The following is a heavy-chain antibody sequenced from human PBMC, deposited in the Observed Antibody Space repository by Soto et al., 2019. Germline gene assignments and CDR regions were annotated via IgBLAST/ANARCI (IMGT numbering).Heavy chain of an antibody. CDR1: GGSFSGYY. Sequence: PSETLSLTCAVYGGSFSGYYWSWIRQPPGKGLEWIGNIYHSGSTYYSPSLESRVTISIDTSKNQFSLRLNSVTATDAAVYYCSVANSNWFDPWGQGTLVTVSS. CDR2: IYHSGST. D-gene: IGHD5-12*01. V-gene: IGHV4-34*01. CDR3: SVANSNWFDP. J-gene: IGHJ5*02.